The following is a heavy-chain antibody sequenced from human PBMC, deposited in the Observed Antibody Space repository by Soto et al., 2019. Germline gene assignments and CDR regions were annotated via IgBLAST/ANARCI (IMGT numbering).Heavy chain of an antibody. CDR1: GFTFSSYG. J-gene: IGHJ4*02. CDR2: IWYDGSNK. D-gene: IGHD3-16*02. V-gene: IGHV3-33*01. Sequence: QVQLVESGGGVVQPGRSLRLSCAASGFTFSSYGMHWVRQAPGKGLEWVAVIWYDGSNKYYADSVKGRFTISRDNSKTTLYLQMSRLRTEDTAVYYCARSGWNYIGGSYRYFCDYWGQGTLVTVSS. CDR3: ARSGWNYIGGSYRYFCDY.